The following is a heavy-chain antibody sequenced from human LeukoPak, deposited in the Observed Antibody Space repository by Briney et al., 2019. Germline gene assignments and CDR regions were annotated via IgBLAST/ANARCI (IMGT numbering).Heavy chain of an antibody. CDR3: AKDRGYSHGFEY. D-gene: IGHD5-12*01. V-gene: IGHV3-30*18. J-gene: IGHJ4*02. Sequence: RGSLRLSCAASGFTFSSYGMHWVRQAPGKGLEWVAAVSYDGRNKEYVDSVKGRFTISRDNSKNTLYLQMNSLRAEDTAVYYCAKDRGYSHGFEYWGQGTLVTVSS. CDR2: VSYDGRNK. CDR1: GFTFSSYG.